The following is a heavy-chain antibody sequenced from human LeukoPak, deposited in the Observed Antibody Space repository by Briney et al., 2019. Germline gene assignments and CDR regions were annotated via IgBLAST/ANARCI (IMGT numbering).Heavy chain of an antibody. D-gene: IGHD3-22*01. Sequence: GGSLRLSCAASGFTFNNYSMNWVRQAPGKGLEWVSSISSRSNYIYYPDSVKGRFTISRDNAKNSLYLQMNGLRAEDTALYYRAKDIGYYYDSSGYDYWGQGTLVTVSS. J-gene: IGHJ4*02. V-gene: IGHV3-21*04. CDR3: AKDIGYYYDSSGYDY. CDR2: ISSRSNYI. CDR1: GFTFNNYS.